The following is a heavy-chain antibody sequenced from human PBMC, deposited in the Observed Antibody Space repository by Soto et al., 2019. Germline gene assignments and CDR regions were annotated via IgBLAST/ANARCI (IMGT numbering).Heavy chain of an antibody. Sequence: ASVKVSCKASGYIFTRYGISWVRQAPGQGLEWMGWISAYNGDTKYAQNLQGRVTMTTDTSTSTAYMELMSLRSDDTAVYYCARDHFPPGYDGSAYEQFDHWGQGTLVTVSS. CDR3: ARDHFPPGYDGSAYEQFDH. CDR2: ISAYNGDT. J-gene: IGHJ4*02. D-gene: IGHD3-22*01. V-gene: IGHV1-18*01. CDR1: GYIFTRYG.